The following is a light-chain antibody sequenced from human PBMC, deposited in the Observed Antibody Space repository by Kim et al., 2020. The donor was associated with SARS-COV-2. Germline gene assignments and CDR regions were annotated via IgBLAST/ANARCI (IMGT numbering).Light chain of an antibody. V-gene: IGLV2-14*03. CDR3: NSYTTSNTWV. CDR1: SSDVGGYDY. CDR2: DVS. Sequence: GQSITIAFTGTSSDVGGYDYVSWYQQHPGKAPKVMIYDVSNRPSGLSNRFSGSKSGNTASLTISGLQAEDEADYYCNSYTTSNTWVFGGGTQLTVL. J-gene: IGLJ3*02.